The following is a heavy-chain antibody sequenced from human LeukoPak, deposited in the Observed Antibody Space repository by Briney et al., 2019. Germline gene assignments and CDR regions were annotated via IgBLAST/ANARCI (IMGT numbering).Heavy chain of an antibody. CDR1: GFTFSDYY. J-gene: IGHJ4*02. V-gene: IGHV3-11*01. D-gene: IGHD5-18*01. Sequence: PGGSLRLSCAATGFTFSDYYMSWIRQAPGKGREWVSYISSSGNTIYYAASVKGRFTISRDNAKNSLYLQMNSLRDEDTAVYYCARGGSGTAMVTRRFDYWGQGTLVTVSS. CDR3: ARGGSGTAMVTRRFDY. CDR2: ISSSGNTI.